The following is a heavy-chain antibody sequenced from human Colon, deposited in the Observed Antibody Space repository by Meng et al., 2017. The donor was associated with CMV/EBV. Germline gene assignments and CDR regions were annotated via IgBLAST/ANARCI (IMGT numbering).Heavy chain of an antibody. CDR1: GFSLKTYN. J-gene: IGHJ4*02. V-gene: IGHV3-30*02. D-gene: IGHD3-3*01. Sequence: GGSLRLSCVASGFSLKTYNMHWVRQAPGKGLEWVDFIRSDGNKTDSVDSVKGRFTASRDNSKNTLFLQMNSLRSGNTAVYFCARDLTTLTIHGGGDGYWGRGTPVTVSS. CDR2: IRSDGNKT. CDR3: ARDLTTLTIHGGGDGY.